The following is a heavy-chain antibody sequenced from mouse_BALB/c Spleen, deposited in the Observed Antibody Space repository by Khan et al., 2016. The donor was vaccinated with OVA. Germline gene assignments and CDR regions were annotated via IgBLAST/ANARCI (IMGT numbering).Heavy chain of an antibody. CDR2: IYPGTDNT. V-gene: IGHV1-76*01. CDR1: GYIFTSYW. J-gene: IGHJ2*01. CDR3: AREEAVYHFDH. D-gene: IGHD3-3*01. Sequence: QVHVKQSGAELVRPGASVKLSCKTSGYIFTSYWIHWVKQRSGQGLEWIARIYPGTDNTYYNEKFKDKATLNADQSSSTAYMQRSSLKYEYSDVYFCAREEAVYHFDHWGQGTTLTVSS.